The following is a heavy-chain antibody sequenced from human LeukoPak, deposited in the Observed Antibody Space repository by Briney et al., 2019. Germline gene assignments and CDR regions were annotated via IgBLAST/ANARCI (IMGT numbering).Heavy chain of an antibody. J-gene: IGHJ3*01. Sequence: GGSLRLSCAASGFTFSSYGMHWVRQAPGKGLEWVAVISYDGSNKYYADSVKGRFTISRDNSKNTLYLQMSSLRAKDTAVYYCASDERARYCSSTSCYGAFGFWGQGTVVTVSS. D-gene: IGHD2-2*01. V-gene: IGHV3-30*03. CDR3: ASDERARYCSSTSCYGAFGF. CDR1: GFTFSSYG. CDR2: ISYDGSNK.